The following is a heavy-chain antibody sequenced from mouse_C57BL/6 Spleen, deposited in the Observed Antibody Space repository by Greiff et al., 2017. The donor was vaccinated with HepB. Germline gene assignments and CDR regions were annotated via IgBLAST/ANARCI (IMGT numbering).Heavy chain of an antibody. V-gene: IGHV7-3*01. D-gene: IGHD4-1*01. CDR2: IRNKANGYTT. J-gene: IGHJ4*01. Sequence: EVKLVESGGGLVQPGGSLSLSCAASGFTFTDYYMSWVRQPPGKALEWLGFIRNKANGYTTEYSASVKGRFTISRDNSQSILYLQMNALRAEDSATYYCAREGWDAMDYWGQGTSVTVSS. CDR1: GFTFTDYY. CDR3: AREGWDAMDY.